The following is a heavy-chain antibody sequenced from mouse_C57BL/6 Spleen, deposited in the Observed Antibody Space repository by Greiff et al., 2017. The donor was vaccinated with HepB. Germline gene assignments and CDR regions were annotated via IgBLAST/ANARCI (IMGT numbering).Heavy chain of an antibody. CDR2: INPNNGGT. CDR3: ARDSNYGWNFDY. Sequence: EVQLQQSGPELVKPGASVKISCKASGYTFTDYYMNWVKQSHGKSLEWIGDINPNNGGTSYNQKFKGKATLTVDKSSSTAYMELRSLTSEDSAVYYWARDSNYGWNFDYWGQSTTLTVSS. V-gene: IGHV1-26*01. J-gene: IGHJ2*01. CDR1: GYTFTDYY. D-gene: IGHD2-5*01.